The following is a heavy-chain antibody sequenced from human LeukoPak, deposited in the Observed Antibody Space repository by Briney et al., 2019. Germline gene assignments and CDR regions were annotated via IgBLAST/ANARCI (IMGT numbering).Heavy chain of an antibody. J-gene: IGHJ4*02. CDR2: INSDGSNT. Sequence: GGSLRLSCAAPGFTFSGSWMHWVRQAPGKGLVWVSHINSDGSNTKYADSVKGRFTISRDNAKNTLSLQMNSLRAEDTAVYYCARGSPLGGNWGQGTLVTVSS. CDR3: ARGSPLGGN. CDR1: GFTFSGSW. V-gene: IGHV3-74*03.